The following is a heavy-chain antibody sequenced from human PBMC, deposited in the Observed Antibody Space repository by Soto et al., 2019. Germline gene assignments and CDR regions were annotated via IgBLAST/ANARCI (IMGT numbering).Heavy chain of an antibody. D-gene: IGHD2-15*01. J-gene: IGHJ5*02. CDR2: IYYSGST. CDR1: GGSFSGYY. CDR3: ARYCSGGSCYTDSYNWFDP. V-gene: IGHV4-34*01. Sequence: ASETLSLTCAVYGGSFSGYYWTWIRQPPGTGLEWIGYIYYSGSTYYNPSLKSRVTISVDTSKNQFSLKLSSVTAADTAVYYCARYCSGGSCYTDSYNWFDPWGQGTLVTVSS.